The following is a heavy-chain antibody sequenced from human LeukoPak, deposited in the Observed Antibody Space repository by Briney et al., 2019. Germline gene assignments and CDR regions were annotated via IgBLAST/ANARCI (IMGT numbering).Heavy chain of an antibody. CDR1: GGSFSGYY. CDR2: INHSGST. D-gene: IGHD4-17*01. Sequence: KPSETLSLTCAVYGGSFSGYYWSWIRQPPGKGLEWIGEINHSGSTNYNPSLKSRVTISVDTSKNQFSLKLSSVTAADTAVYYCARSPQGTATTANWLDPWGQGTLVTVAS. CDR3: ARSPQGTATTANWLDP. V-gene: IGHV4-34*01. J-gene: IGHJ5*02.